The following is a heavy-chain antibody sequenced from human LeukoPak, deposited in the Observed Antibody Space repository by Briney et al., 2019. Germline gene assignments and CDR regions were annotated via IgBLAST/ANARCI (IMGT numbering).Heavy chain of an antibody. CDR3: AKDQGFEGYFDY. D-gene: IGHD3-9*01. V-gene: IGHV3-23*01. J-gene: IGHJ4*02. Sequence: PGGSLRLSCAASGLTFSSYVMSWVRQAPGKGLEWVSAISGSGGSTYYADSVKGRFTISRDNSKNTLYLQMNSLRAEDTAVYYCAKDQGFEGYFDYWGQGTLVTVSS. CDR1: GLTFSSYV. CDR2: ISGSGGST.